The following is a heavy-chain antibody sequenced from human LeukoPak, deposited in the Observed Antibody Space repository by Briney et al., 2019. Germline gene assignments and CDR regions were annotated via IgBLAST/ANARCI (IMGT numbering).Heavy chain of an antibody. Sequence: PSETLSLTCAVYGGSFSGYYWSRIRQPPGKGLEWIGEINHSGSTNYNPSLKSRVTISVDTSKNQFSLKLSSVTAADTAVYYCARGRGYYDILTGYFPFGYWGQGTLVTVSS. CDR1: GGSFSGYY. V-gene: IGHV4-34*01. J-gene: IGHJ4*02. CDR2: INHSGST. CDR3: ARGRGYYDILTGYFPFGY. D-gene: IGHD3-9*01.